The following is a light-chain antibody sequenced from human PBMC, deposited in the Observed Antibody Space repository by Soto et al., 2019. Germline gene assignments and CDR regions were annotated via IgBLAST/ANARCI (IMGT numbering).Light chain of an antibody. CDR3: QQSYSTPQT. J-gene: IGKJ1*01. V-gene: IGKV1-39*01. CDR1: QSISSY. CDR2: DAS. Sequence: DIQMTQSPSSLSASVGDRVTITCRASQSISSYLNWYQQKPGKAPKLLIYDASSLESGVPSRFSGSGSGTEFTLTISSLQPDDFATYYCQQSYSTPQTFGQGTKVDIK.